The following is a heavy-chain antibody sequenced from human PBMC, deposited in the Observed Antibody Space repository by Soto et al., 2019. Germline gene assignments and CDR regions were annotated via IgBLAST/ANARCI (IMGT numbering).Heavy chain of an antibody. D-gene: IGHD1-26*01. Sequence: ESGGGVVQPGRSLRLACAASGFTFSSYAMHWVRQAPGKGLEWVAVISYDGSNKYYADSVNGRFTISSDNSKNTLYLQMNGLRAEDTAVYYCARDKIGSLDYWGQGTLVTVSS. J-gene: IGHJ4*02. CDR3: ARDKIGSLDY. CDR2: ISYDGSNK. V-gene: IGHV3-30-3*01. CDR1: GFTFSSYA.